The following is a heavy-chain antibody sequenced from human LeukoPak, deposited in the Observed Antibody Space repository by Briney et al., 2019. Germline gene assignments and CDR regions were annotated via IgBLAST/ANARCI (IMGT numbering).Heavy chain of an antibody. D-gene: IGHD1-26*01. Sequence: GASVKVSCKASGYTFTSYAIHWVRQAPGQRLEWMGWISAGNGDIKYSQNFQGRVTFISNTSATTAFMELSSLRSEDAAVHYCARDSGSGNNDYWGQGTLVTVSS. CDR2: ISAGNGDI. CDR1: GYTFTSYA. CDR3: ARDSGSGNNDY. J-gene: IGHJ4*02. V-gene: IGHV1-3*01.